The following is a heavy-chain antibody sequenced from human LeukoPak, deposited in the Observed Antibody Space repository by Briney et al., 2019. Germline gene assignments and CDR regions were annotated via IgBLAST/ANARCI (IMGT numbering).Heavy chain of an antibody. J-gene: IGHJ4*02. CDR1: GFIFSSSN. D-gene: IGHD3-10*01. V-gene: IGHV3-30*04. CDR3: EREWFGESN. Sequence: TGGSLRLSCAPSGFIFSSSNMHWVRQSPGRGLELLALIAYDGSKTYYTESVKGRFTISRDNFKNMLFLQMDSLSAEDTAMYYCEREWFGESNWGQGTPVIVSS. CDR2: IAYDGSKT.